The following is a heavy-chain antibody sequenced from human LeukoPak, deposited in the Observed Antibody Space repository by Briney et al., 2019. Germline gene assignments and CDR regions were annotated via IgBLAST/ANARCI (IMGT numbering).Heavy chain of an antibody. CDR3: ARAVLWFGDLDYYYYMDV. V-gene: IGHV6-1*01. CDR2: TYYRSKWYN. CDR1: GDSVSRNSAT. D-gene: IGHD3-10*01. Sequence: SQTLSLTCAISGDSVSRNSATWNWIRQSPARGLEWLGRTYYRSKWYNNYAVSVKSRITINPDTSKNQFSLQLNSVTPEDTAVYYCARAVLWFGDLDYYYYMDVWGKGTTVTVSS. J-gene: IGHJ6*03.